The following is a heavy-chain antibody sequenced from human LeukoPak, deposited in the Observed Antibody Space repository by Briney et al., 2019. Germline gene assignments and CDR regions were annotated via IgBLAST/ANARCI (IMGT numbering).Heavy chain of an antibody. J-gene: IGHJ3*02. CDR2: ISSSSSYI. Sequence: GGSLRLSCAASGFTFSSYSMNWVRQAPGKGLEWVSSISSSSSYIYYADSVKGRFTISRDNAKNSLYLQMNSLRAEDTAVYYCARDGLVDDAFDIWGQGTMVTVSS. V-gene: IGHV3-21*01. CDR1: GFTFSSYS. D-gene: IGHD2-8*02. CDR3: ARDGLVDDAFDI.